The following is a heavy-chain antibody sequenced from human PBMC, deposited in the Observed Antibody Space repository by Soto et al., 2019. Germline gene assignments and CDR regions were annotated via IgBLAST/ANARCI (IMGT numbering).Heavy chain of an antibody. D-gene: IGHD6-13*01. CDR3: ARARGRYSSSWYLLFGDGAFDI. CDR2: ISGSGGST. J-gene: IGHJ3*02. V-gene: IGHV3-23*01. Sequence: GGSLRLSCAASGFTFSSYAMSWVRQAPGKGLEWVSAISGSGGSTYYADSVKGRFTISRDNSKNTLYLQMNSLRAEDTAVYYCARARGRYSSSWYLLFGDGAFDIWGQGTMVTVSS. CDR1: GFTFSSYA.